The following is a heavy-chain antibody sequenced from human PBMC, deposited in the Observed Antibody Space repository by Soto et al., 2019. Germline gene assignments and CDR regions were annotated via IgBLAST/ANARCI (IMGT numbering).Heavy chain of an antibody. D-gene: IGHD5-18*01. V-gene: IGHV3-23*01. CDR2: LSSSGGST. CDR1: GFTFNNYV. CDR3: AKCEFSFGPNSLYYFDY. J-gene: IGHJ4*02. Sequence: VQLLDSGGGLVQPGGSLRLSCAASGFTFNNYVMSWVRQAPGKGLEWVSALSSSGGSTYYADSVKGRFAISRDNSKNTLYLQMNSLRAEDTAVYHCAKCEFSFGPNSLYYFDYWGQGTLVAVSS.